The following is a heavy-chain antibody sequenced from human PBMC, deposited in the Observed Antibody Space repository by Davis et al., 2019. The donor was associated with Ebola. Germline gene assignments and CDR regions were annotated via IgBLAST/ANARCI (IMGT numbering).Heavy chain of an antibody. CDR2: TRNKANSYTT. J-gene: IGHJ4*02. CDR1: GFTFSDHY. Sequence: GGSLRLSCAASGFTFSDHYMDWVRQAPGKGLEWVGRTRNKANSYTTEYAASVKGRFTISRDDSKNSLYLQMNSLKTEDTAVYYCSAAYCSSTSCYTEDYWGQGTLVTVSS. CDR3: SAAYCSSTSCYTEDY. D-gene: IGHD2-2*02. V-gene: IGHV3-72*01.